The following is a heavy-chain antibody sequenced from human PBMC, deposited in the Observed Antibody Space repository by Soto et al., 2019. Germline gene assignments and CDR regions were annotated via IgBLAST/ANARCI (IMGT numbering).Heavy chain of an antibody. CDR3: ARIPVDTYMINWFDP. CDR1: GGSVSSGNYY. Sequence: SDPLSLTCTVSGGSVSSGNYYWSWIRQPPGKGLEWIGYMYYSGSTNYNPSLKSRVTISGDPSKNQFFLRLTSVTAADTAVYYCARIPVDTYMINWFDPWGQGTLVTVSS. D-gene: IGHD5-18*01. J-gene: IGHJ5*02. V-gene: IGHV4-61*01. CDR2: MYYSGST.